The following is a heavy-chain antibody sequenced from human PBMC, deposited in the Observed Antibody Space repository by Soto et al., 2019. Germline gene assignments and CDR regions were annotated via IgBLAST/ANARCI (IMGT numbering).Heavy chain of an antibody. Sequence: EVPLVESGGGLVKPGGSLRLSCAASGFTFSSYSMNWVRQAPGKGLEWVSSISSSSSYIYYADSVKGRFTISRDNAKYPLYLQMNSLRAEETAVYDCAIDRVGIADCPDYWGQGTLVTVSS. CDR1: GFTFSSYS. CDR2: ISSSSSYI. CDR3: AIDRVGIADCPDY. V-gene: IGHV3-21*04. D-gene: IGHD6-13*01. J-gene: IGHJ4*02.